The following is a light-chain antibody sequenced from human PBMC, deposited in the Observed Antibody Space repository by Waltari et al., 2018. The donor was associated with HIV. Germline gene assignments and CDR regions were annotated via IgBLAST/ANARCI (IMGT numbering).Light chain of an antibody. Sequence: QSALTQPASVSGSPGQSITISCTGTSSNVGSDDLVSWYQQHPGEAPKLIIYEVTKRPSGVSNRFSGSKSGKTASLTISGLQAEDEADYYCCSCPRSGIRYVFGTGTKVTVL. CDR2: EVT. CDR1: SSNVGSDDL. J-gene: IGLJ1*01. V-gene: IGLV2-23*02. CDR3: CSCPRSGIRYV.